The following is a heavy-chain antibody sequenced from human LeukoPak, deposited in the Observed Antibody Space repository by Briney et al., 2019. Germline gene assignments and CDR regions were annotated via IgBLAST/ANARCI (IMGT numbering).Heavy chain of an antibody. Sequence: SETLSLTCAVSGDSISSSQYYWGWIRQPPGKGLEWIGSVYNSGNTYYNPSLSSRVSISVDTSKSQLSLSLSSVTAADTAVYYCARVGGYSYGHFDYWGQGTLVTVSS. D-gene: IGHD5-18*01. J-gene: IGHJ4*02. CDR3: ARVGGYSYGHFDY. CDR2: VYNSGNT. CDR1: GDSISSSQYY. V-gene: IGHV4-39*07.